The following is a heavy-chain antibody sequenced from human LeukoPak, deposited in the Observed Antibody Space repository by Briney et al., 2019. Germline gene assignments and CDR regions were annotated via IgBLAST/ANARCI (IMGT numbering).Heavy chain of an antibody. D-gene: IGHD3-10*01. V-gene: IGHV3-23*01. Sequence: GGSLRLSCAASGFTFSSYAMSWVRHAPGKGLEWGSAISGSGGSTYYADSVKGRFTISRDNSKNTLYLQMNSLRAEDTAVYYCAKDTGRIWFGKLSVVSYFDYWGQGTLVSVPT. CDR1: GFTFSSYA. CDR2: ISGSGGST. CDR3: AKDTGRIWFGKLSVVSYFDY. J-gene: IGHJ4*02.